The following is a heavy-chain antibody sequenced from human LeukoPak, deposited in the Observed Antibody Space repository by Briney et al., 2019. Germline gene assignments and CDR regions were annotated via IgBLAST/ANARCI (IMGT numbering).Heavy chain of an antibody. CDR1: GFTFSSYS. CDR3: ARGDSSGWYEYYFDY. Sequence: GGSLRLSCAASGFTFSSYSMNWVRQAPGKGLEWVSSISSSSSYIYYADSVKGRFTISRDNAKNSLYLQMNSLRAEDTAVYYCARGDSSGWYEYYFDYWGQGTLVTVSS. CDR2: ISSSSSYI. J-gene: IGHJ4*02. D-gene: IGHD6-19*01. V-gene: IGHV3-21*01.